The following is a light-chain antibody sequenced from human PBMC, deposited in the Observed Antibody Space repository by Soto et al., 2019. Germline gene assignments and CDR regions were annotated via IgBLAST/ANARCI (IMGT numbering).Light chain of an antibody. CDR1: QSVLYSSNNKNY. CDR3: QQYNSYSIT. Sequence: DIVLTQSPDSLAVSLGERATINCKSSQSVLYSSNNKNYLAWYQQKPGQPPKLLIYWASTRESGVPDRFSGSGSGTEFTLTISSLQPDDFATYYCQQYNSYSITFGQGTRLEIK. J-gene: IGKJ5*01. CDR2: WAS. V-gene: IGKV4-1*01.